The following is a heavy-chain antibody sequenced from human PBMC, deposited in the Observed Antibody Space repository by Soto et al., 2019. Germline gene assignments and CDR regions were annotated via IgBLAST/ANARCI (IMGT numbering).Heavy chain of an antibody. CDR3: ARGGPTVLDY. J-gene: IGHJ4*02. CDR1: GGSISSYY. D-gene: IGHD4-4*01. V-gene: IGHV4-59*01. CDR2: IYYSGST. Sequence: PSETLSLTCTVSGGSISSYYWSWIRQPPGKGLEWIGYIYYSGSTNYNPSIKSRITISVDTSKNQFSLKLSSVTAADTAVYYCARGGPTVLDYWGQGTLVTVSS.